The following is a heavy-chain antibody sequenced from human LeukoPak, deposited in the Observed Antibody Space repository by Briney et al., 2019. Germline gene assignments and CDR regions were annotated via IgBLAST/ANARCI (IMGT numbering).Heavy chain of an antibody. Sequence: PGGSLRLSRIRSRFTFSKTWMMWVRQAPGKGLEGVANINQEGGAISYVESVKGRFTISRDNAKNSLFLQMSSLRAEDTAIYFCATYVKWAAGDVWGQGTTVSVSS. CDR2: INQEGGAI. CDR1: RFTFSKTW. D-gene: IGHD1-26*01. J-gene: IGHJ6*02. V-gene: IGHV3-7*01. CDR3: ATYVKWAAGDV.